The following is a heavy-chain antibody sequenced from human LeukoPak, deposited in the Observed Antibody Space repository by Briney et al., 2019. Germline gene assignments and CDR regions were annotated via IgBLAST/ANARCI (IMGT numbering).Heavy chain of an antibody. CDR3: ASQGDSWFFDY. V-gene: IGHV6-1*01. Sequence: KPSQTLSLTCAISGDSVSSNSGAWNWIRQSPSRGLEWLGRTYYRSKWVNDYEVSVKSRITINSDTSRNQFSLRLNSVTPEDTAVYYCASQGDSWFFDYWGQGILVTVSS. CDR2: TYYRSKWVN. CDR1: GDSVSSNSGA. J-gene: IGHJ4*02. D-gene: IGHD6-13*01.